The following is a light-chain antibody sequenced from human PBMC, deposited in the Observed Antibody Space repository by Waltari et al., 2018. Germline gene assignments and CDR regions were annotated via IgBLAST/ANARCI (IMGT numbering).Light chain of an antibody. J-gene: IGKJ1*01. CDR3: QQYGSSPPWT. V-gene: IGKV3-20*01. CDR1: QSVSSSY. CDR2: GAS. Sequence: EIVLTQSPGTLSLSPGERATLSCRASQSVSSSYLAWYQQKPGQAPRLLIYGASSRATGIQDRFSGGGSGTDVTLTISRLEPEDFAVYYCQQYGSSPPWTFGQGTKVEIK.